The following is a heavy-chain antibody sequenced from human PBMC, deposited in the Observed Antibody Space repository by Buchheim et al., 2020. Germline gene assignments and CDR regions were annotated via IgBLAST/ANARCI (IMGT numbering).Heavy chain of an antibody. CDR2: IYHSGST. CDR3: ARVKIRMYYYDSSGYYSFDY. J-gene: IGHJ4*02. V-gene: IGHV4-4*02. CDR1: GGSISSSNW. Sequence: QVQLQESGPGLVKPSGTLSLTCAVSGGSISSSNWWSWVRQPPGKGLEWIGEIYHSGSTSYNPSLKSRVTISVDKSKNQFSLKLSSVTAADTAVYYCARVKIRMYYYDSSGYYSFDYWGQGTL. D-gene: IGHD3-22*01.